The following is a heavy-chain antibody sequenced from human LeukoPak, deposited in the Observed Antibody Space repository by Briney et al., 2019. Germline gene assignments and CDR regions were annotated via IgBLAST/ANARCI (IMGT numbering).Heavy chain of an antibody. J-gene: IGHJ4*02. CDR2: VWYDGSNI. CDR1: GFTFSTYG. D-gene: IGHD1-26*01. CDR3: ARGGYSGTYYFDY. V-gene: IGHV3-33*01. Sequence: GGSLRLSCAASGFTFSTYGMHWVCQAPGKGLEWVAVVWYDGSNIHYVDSVKGRFTISRDNSKSTLYLQMNSLTAEDTAVYYCARGGYSGTYYFDYWGQGTLVTVSS.